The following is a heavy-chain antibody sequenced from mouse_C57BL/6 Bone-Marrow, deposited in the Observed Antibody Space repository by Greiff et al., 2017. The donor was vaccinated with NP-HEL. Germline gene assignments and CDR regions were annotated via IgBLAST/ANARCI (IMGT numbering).Heavy chain of an antibody. D-gene: IGHD1-1*01. CDR2: ISSGGSYT. Sequence: EVKLVESGGDLVKPGGSPKLSCAASGFTFSSYGMSWVRQTPDKRLEWVATISSGGSYTYYPDSVKGRFTISRDNAKNTLYLQMSSLKSEDTAMYYCARGGYYGDYWGQGTTLTVSS. CDR3: ARGGYYGDY. CDR1: GFTFSSYG. J-gene: IGHJ2*01. V-gene: IGHV5-6*01.